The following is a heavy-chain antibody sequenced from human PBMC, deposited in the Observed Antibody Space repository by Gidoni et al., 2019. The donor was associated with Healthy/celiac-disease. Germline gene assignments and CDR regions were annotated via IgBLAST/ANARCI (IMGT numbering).Heavy chain of an antibody. CDR2: SYYSGST. Sequence: QLQLQESGPGLVKPSETLSLTCTVSGCSISSSSYYWGWIRQPPGKGLEWIGSSYYSGSTYYNPSLKSRVTISVDTSKNQFSLKLSSVTAADTAVYYCASGYCSGGSCYPKGYWGQGTLVTVSS. J-gene: IGHJ4*02. CDR3: ASGYCSGGSCYPKGY. V-gene: IGHV4-39*01. CDR1: GCSISSSSYY. D-gene: IGHD2-15*01.